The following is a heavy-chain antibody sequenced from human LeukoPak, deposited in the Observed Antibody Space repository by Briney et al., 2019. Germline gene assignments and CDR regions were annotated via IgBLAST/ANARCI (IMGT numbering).Heavy chain of an antibody. CDR2: IYYSGST. CDR1: GGSISSGDYY. CDR3: AREELRRNDRRATVVTPRYFDY. D-gene: IGHD4-23*01. V-gene: IGHV4-30-4*01. Sequence: KASETLSLTCTVSGGSISSGDYYWSWIRQPPGKGLEWIGYIYYSGSTYYNPSLKSRVTISVDTSKNQFSLKLSSVTAADTAVYYCAREELRRNDRRATVVTPRYFDYWGQGTLVTVSS. J-gene: IGHJ4*02.